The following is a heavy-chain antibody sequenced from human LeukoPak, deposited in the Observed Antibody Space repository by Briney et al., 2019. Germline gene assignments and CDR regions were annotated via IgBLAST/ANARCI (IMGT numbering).Heavy chain of an antibody. CDR2: LSGGGAAT. CDR1: GFIFTTYA. CDR3: AKGVNYFVLVY. J-gene: IGHJ4*02. V-gene: IGHV3-23*01. Sequence: GGSLRLSCAASGFIFTTYAMSWVRQAPGKGLEWVSSLSGGGAATSYADSVKGRFTISRDNSKNTLYLQMNSLSAEDTAVYYCAKGVNYFVLVYWGQGTLVTISS. D-gene: IGHD3-10*02.